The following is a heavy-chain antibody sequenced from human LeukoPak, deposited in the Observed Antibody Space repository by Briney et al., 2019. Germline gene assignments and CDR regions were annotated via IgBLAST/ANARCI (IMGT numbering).Heavy chain of an antibody. V-gene: IGHV3-48*02. CDR2: ISSSSSTI. CDR3: ARSQGNGRNFDY. D-gene: IGHD1-1*01. CDR1: GFTFSSYS. Sequence: GGSLRLSCAASGFTFSSYSMSWVRQAPGKGLEWVPYISSSSSTIYYADSVKGRFTISRDNAKNSLYLQMNSLRDEDTAVYYCARSQGNGRNFDYWGQGTLVTVSS. J-gene: IGHJ4*02.